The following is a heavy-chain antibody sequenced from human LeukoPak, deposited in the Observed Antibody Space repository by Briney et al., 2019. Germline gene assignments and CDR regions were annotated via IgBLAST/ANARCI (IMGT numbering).Heavy chain of an antibody. J-gene: IGHJ4*02. CDR2: ITSSSSTI. D-gene: IGHD2-15*01. CDR3: AKSCNSGNCYYNY. Sequence: GSLRLSCAASGFTLSSYTMNWVRQAPGKGLEGVSYITSSSSTIYYADSVKGQFTISRDNSENTLSLQMNSLRADDTAIYYCAKSCNSGNCYYNYWGQGTLVTVSS. V-gene: IGHV3-48*01. CDR1: GFTLSSYT.